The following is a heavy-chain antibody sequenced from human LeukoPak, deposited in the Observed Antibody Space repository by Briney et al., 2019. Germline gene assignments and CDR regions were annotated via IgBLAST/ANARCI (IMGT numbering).Heavy chain of an antibody. Sequence: GGSLRLSCAASGFTFSSYSMNWVRQAPGKGLEWVSSISSSSSYIYYADSVKGRFTISRDNAKNSLYLQMNSLRAEDTAVYYCAKDPLGHWNYYFDYWGQGALVTVSS. V-gene: IGHV3-21*01. CDR3: AKDPLGHWNYYFDY. J-gene: IGHJ4*02. CDR1: GFTFSSYS. D-gene: IGHD1-7*01. CDR2: ISSSSSYI.